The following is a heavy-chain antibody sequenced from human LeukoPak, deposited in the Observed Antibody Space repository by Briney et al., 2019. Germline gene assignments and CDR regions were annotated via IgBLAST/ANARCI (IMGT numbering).Heavy chain of an antibody. CDR2: ISSSSSTI. Sequence: GGSLRLSCAATGFTFSSYRMNWVRQAPGKGLEWVSYISSSSSTIYYADSVKGRFTISRDNAKNSLYLQMNSLRAEDTAVYYCARDRGYSSGIVDYWGQGTLVTVSS. J-gene: IGHJ4*02. CDR1: GFTFSSYR. D-gene: IGHD6-19*01. V-gene: IGHV3-48*01. CDR3: ARDRGYSSGIVDY.